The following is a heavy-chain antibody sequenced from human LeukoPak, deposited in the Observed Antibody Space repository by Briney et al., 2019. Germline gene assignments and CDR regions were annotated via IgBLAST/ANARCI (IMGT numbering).Heavy chain of an antibody. CDR3: ARDHSAVGRAGIAAAAGAPLGH. CDR1: GATFTTYA. Sequence: ASVKVSCRASGATFTTYAIIWVRQAPGQGLEWMGGIIPVFGTANYAQRFQGRVTISTDKSTSTAYMELSSLRSEDTAVYYCARDHSAVGRAGIAAAAGAPLGHWGQGTLVTVSS. J-gene: IGHJ4*02. CDR2: IIPVFGTA. V-gene: IGHV1-69*05. D-gene: IGHD6-13*01.